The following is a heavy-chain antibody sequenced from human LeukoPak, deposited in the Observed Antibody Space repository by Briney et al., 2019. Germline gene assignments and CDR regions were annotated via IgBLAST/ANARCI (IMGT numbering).Heavy chain of an antibody. D-gene: IGHD4-23*01. J-gene: IGHJ4*02. CDR1: GYTFTSYC. CDR3: ARSVYGGDFCPFDF. CDR2: INPSGGST. V-gene: IGHV1-46*01. Sequence: VASVKVSCKASGYTFTSYCVHWVRQVPGQGLEWMGMINPSGGSTSYAQTLQGRATMTRDTSTSTVYMKLSSLRSEETAVYSCARSVYGGDFCPFDFWGQGTLVTVSS.